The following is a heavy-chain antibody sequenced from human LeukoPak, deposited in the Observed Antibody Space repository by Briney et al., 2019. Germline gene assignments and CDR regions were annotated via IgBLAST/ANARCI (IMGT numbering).Heavy chain of an antibody. D-gene: IGHD4-17*01. CDR1: GGSISSSSYY. CDR2: IYYSGST. V-gene: IGHV4-39*07. CDR3: AKYVSAVTTSSRHYMDV. Sequence: SETLSLTCTVSGGSISSSSYYWGWIRQPPGKGLEWIGSIYYSGSTYYNPSLKSRVTISVDTSKNQFSLKLSSETAADTAVYYCAKYVSAVTTSSRHYMDVWGKGTTVTVSS. J-gene: IGHJ6*03.